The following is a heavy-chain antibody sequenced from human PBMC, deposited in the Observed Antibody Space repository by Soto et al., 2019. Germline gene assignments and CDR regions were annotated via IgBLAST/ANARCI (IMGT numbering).Heavy chain of an antibody. Sequence: SETLSLTCAVYGGSFSGYYWSWIRQPPGKGPEWIGEINHSGSTNYNPSLKSRVTISVDTSKNQFSLKLSSVTAADTAVYYCARAILTGYYKSRFDYWGQGTLVTVSS. V-gene: IGHV4-34*01. CDR1: GGSFSGYY. CDR3: ARAILTGYYKSRFDY. CDR2: INHSGST. D-gene: IGHD3-9*01. J-gene: IGHJ4*02.